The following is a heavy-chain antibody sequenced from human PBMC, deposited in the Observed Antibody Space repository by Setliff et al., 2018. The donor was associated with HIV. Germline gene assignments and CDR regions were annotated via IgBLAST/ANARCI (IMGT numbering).Heavy chain of an antibody. CDR3: AHRVTDPVPYYDSSGYFDY. CDR1: GFSLSTNGMC. V-gene: IGHV2-70*12. CDR2: IDWDDDK. Sequence: SGPTLVNPTQTLTLTCTFSGFSLSTNGMCVTWIRQPPGKALEWLARIDWDDDKYYSTSLKTRLTISRDTSKNQVVLTMTNMDPVDTATYYCAHRVTDPVPYYDSSGYFDYWGQGTLVTVSS. D-gene: IGHD3-22*01. J-gene: IGHJ4*02.